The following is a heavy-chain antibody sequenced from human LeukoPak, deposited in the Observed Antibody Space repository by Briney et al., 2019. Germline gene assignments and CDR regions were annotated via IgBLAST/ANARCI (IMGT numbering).Heavy chain of an antibody. V-gene: IGHV3-23*01. J-gene: IGHJ4*02. D-gene: IGHD3-3*01. CDR1: GFTFSSYA. Sequence: AGGSLRLSCAASGFTFSSYAMSWVRQAPGKGLEWVSVISGSGGSTYYADSVKGRFTISRDNSKNTLYLQMNSLRAEDTAVYYCAKDLTIFGVVITSFDYWGQGTLVTVSS. CDR2: ISGSGGST. CDR3: AKDLTIFGVVITSFDY.